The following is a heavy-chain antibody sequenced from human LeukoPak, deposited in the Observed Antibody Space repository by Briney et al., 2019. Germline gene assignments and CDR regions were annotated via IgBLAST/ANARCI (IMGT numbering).Heavy chain of an antibody. CDR2: VSGTGGRT. CDR1: GFTFSTYA. D-gene: IGHD6-6*01. V-gene: IGHV3-23*01. CDR3: VKASSSSPQYNWFDA. J-gene: IGHJ5*02. Sequence: GGSLRLSCAASGFTFSTYAMSWVRQAPGKGLEWVSVVSGTGGRTYYADSVKSRFTISRDNSKNTLYLQMNSLRAEDTALYYCVKASSSSPQYNWFDAWGQGTLVTVSS.